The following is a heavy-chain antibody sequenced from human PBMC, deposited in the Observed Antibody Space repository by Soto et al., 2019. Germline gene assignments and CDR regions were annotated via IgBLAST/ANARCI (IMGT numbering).Heavy chain of an antibody. J-gene: IGHJ4*02. CDR2: IIPIFGTA. V-gene: IGHV1-69*06. CDR3: ARVSYSSGPDY. Sequence: QVQLVQSGAEVKKPGASVKVSCKASGYTFTGYYMHWVRQAPGQGLEWMGGIIPIFGTANYAQKFQGRVTITADKSTSTAYMELSSLRSEDTAVYYCARVSYSSGPDYWGQGTLVTVSS. CDR1: GYTFTGYY. D-gene: IGHD6-19*01.